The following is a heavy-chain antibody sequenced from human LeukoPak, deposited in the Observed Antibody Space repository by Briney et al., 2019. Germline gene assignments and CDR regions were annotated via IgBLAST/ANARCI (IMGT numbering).Heavy chain of an antibody. V-gene: IGHV3-30-3*01. Sequence: GRSLRLSCAASGFTFSSYAMHWVRQAPGKGLEWVAVISYDGSNKYHADSVKGRFTISRDNSKNTLYLQMNSLRAEDTAVYYCARVLDADTDYWGQGTLVTVSS. CDR3: ARVLDADTDY. CDR1: GFTFSSYA. D-gene: IGHD5-18*01. CDR2: ISYDGSNK. J-gene: IGHJ4*02.